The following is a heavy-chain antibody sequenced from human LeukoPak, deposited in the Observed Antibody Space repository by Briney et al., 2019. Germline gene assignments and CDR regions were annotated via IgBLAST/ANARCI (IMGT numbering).Heavy chain of an antibody. D-gene: IGHD6-13*01. J-gene: IGHJ5*02. CDR2: INPNSGGT. Sequence: ASVKVSCKASGYTFTGYYMHWVRQAPGQGLEWMGWINPNSGGTNYAQKFQGRVTMTRDTSTSTAYMDLSRLRSDDTAVYYCARGMPADTWFDPWGQGTLVTVSS. CDR3: ARGMPADTWFDP. CDR1: GYTFTGYY. V-gene: IGHV1-2*02.